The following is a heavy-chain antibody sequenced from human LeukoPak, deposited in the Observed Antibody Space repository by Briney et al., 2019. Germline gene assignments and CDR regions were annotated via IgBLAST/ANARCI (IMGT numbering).Heavy chain of an antibody. CDR3: TRTVLDCKNGVCYDY. CDR2: ISPCNGNA. J-gene: IGHJ4*02. CDR1: GYTFTNYG. Sequence: ASVKVSCKTSGYTFTNYGISWVRQAPGQGLEWMGWISPCNGNAINAQKLQGRVTVTTDTTTSTAYMELRSLRSDDTAVYYCTRTVLDCKNGVCYDYWGQGTLVTVSS. D-gene: IGHD2-8*01. V-gene: IGHV1-18*01.